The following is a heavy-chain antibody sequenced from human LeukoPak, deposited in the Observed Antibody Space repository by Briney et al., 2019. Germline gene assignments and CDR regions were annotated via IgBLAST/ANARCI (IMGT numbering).Heavy chain of an antibody. CDR1: GYTFTSYA. D-gene: IGHD3-10*01. Sequence: ASVKVSCKASGYTFTSYAMHWVRQAPGQRREWMGWINAGNGNTKYSQKFQGRVTITRDTSASTAYMELSSLRSEDTAVYYCARDYDYGSGSYILDYWGQGTVVTVSS. CDR3: ARDYDYGSGSYILDY. J-gene: IGHJ4*02. V-gene: IGHV1-3*01. CDR2: INAGNGNT.